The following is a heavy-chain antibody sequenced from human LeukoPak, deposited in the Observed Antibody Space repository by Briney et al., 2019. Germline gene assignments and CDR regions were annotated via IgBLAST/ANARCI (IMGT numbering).Heavy chain of an antibody. V-gene: IGHV3-23*01. CDR3: ARGWAAIDT. CDR1: GFTFSSYG. Sequence: PGGSLRLSCAASGFTFSSYGMSWVRQAPGQGLEWVSAISGSGGSTYYADSVKGRFTISRDNAKNSLDLQMNSLRAEDTGVYYCARGWAAIDTWGQGTLVTVSS. J-gene: IGHJ5*02. CDR2: ISGSGGST. D-gene: IGHD5-18*01.